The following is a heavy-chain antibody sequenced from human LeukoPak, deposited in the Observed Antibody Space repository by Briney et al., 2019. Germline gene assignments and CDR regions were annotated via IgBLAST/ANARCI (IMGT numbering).Heavy chain of an antibody. J-gene: IGHJ4*02. CDR3: AKDPRVYYYDSSPNYFDY. V-gene: IGHV3-23*01. CDR2: ISGSGGST. CDR1: GFTFSSYA. D-gene: IGHD3-22*01. Sequence: GGSLRLSCAASGFTFSSYAMTWVRQAPRKGLEWVSGISGSGGSTYYADSVKGRFTISRDNSRNTLYLQMNSLRAEDTAIYYCAKDPRVYYYDSSPNYFDYWGQGTLVTVSS.